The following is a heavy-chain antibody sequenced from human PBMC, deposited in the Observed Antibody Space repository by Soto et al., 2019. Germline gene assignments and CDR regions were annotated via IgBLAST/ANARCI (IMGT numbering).Heavy chain of an antibody. CDR3: ARATYYYTSGYQFPQRLDP. CDR1: GASISSSSHY. D-gene: IGHD3-22*01. CDR2: IYYTGST. V-gene: IGHV4-39*02. Sequence: QVQLQESGPGLVRPSETLSLTCIVSGASISSSSHYWGWIRQPPGKGLEWIGSIYYTGSTYYNPSLKSRVTISVDTSKNPFSMKVTSVSAADTAVYYCARATYYYTSGYQFPQRLDPWGQGTLVTVSS. J-gene: IGHJ5*02.